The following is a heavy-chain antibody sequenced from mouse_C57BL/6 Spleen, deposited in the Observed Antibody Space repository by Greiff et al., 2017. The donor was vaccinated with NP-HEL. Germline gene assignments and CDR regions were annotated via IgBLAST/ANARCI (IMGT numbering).Heavy chain of an antibody. CDR3: ARGDGYYDY. J-gene: IGHJ2*01. Sequence: QVQLKESGAELVRPGASVKLSCKASGYTFTSYGISWVKQRTGQGLEWIGEIYPRSGNIYYNEKFKGKATLTADKSSSTAYMELRSLTSEDSAVYYCARGDGYYDYWGQGTTLTVSS. D-gene: IGHD2-3*01. V-gene: IGHV1-81*01. CDR1: GYTFTSYG. CDR2: IYPRSGNI.